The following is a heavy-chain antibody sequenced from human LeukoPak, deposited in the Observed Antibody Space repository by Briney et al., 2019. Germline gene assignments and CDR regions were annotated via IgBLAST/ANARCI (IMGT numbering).Heavy chain of an antibody. CDR2: INPKSGVA. J-gene: IGHJ4*02. CDR3: ACDVRNYYFFNY. CDR1: GYTFTGYY. D-gene: IGHD1-7*01. Sequence: ASVKVSCKASGYTFTGYYIHWVRQAPGQGLEWMGWINPKSGVANYAQKFQGRVTMTRDTSISTAYMELGSLRSDDPTVYYCACDVRNYYFFNYWGQGTLVTVSS. V-gene: IGHV1-2*02.